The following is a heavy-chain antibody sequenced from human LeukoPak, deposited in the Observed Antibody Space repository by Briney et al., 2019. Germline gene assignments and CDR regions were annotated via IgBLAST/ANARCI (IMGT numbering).Heavy chain of an antibody. D-gene: IGHD3-3*01. CDR3: AKVRNYDFWSGYYRLPMGY. CDR1: GFTFSNYW. Sequence: GGSLRLSCAASGFTFSNYWMHWVRQAPGKGLVWVSRINSDGINTSYADSVKGRFTISRDNAKNTLNLQMNSLRAEDTAVYYCAKVRNYDFWSGYYRLPMGYWGQGTLVTVSS. V-gene: IGHV3-74*01. CDR2: INSDGINT. J-gene: IGHJ4*02.